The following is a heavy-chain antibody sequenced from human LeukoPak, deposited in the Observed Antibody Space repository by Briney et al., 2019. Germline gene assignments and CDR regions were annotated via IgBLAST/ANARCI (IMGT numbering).Heavy chain of an antibody. J-gene: IGHJ6*03. CDR2: IKQDGSEK. D-gene: IGHD3-3*01. V-gene: IGHV3-7*01. Sequence: GGSLRLSCVASGFTFSSYWMSWVRQAPGKGLEWVANIKQDGSEKYYVDSVKGRFTISRDNAKNSLYVQMNSLRAEDTAVYYCARRGSYDFWSGYYYYYYYYMDVWGKGTTVTVSS. CDR1: GFTFSSYW. CDR3: ARRGSYDFWSGYYYYYYYYMDV.